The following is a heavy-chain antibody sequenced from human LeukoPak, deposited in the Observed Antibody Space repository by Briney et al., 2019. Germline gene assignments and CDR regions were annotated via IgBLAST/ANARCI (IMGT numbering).Heavy chain of an antibody. D-gene: IGHD3-9*01. CDR2: ISTNGGSI. V-gene: IGHV3-23*01. J-gene: IGHJ4*02. Sequence: GGSLRLSCAASGFTFSSYSMNWVRQAPGEGLEWVSAISTNGGSIYYADSVEGRFTISRDNSKNTLYLQMNSLRAEDTAIYYCAKDSPVLTVWGQGTLVTVSS. CDR3: AKDSPVLTV. CDR1: GFTFSSYS.